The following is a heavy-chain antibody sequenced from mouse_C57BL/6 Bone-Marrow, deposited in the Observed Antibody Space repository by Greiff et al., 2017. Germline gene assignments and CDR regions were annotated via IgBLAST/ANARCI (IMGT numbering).Heavy chain of an antibody. J-gene: IGHJ3*01. CDR2: IDPSDSYT. Sequence: QVQLQQPGAELVMPGASVKLSCKASGYTFTSYWMHWVKQRPGQGLEWIGEIDPSDSYTNYNQKFKGKFTLTVDKSSSTAYMQLSSLTSEDSAVYYCARTYGSAWFAYWGQGTLVTVSA. V-gene: IGHV1-69*01. CDR1: GYTFTSYW. CDR3: ARTYGSAWFAY. D-gene: IGHD1-2*01.